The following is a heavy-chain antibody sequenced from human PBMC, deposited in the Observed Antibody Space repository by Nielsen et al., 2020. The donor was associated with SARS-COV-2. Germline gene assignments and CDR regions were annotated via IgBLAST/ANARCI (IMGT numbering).Heavy chain of an antibody. D-gene: IGHD2-8*01. Sequence: GESLKISCAASGFTFSSYDMHWVRQATGKGLEWVSAIGTAGDTYYPGSVKGRFTISRDNSKNTLYLQMGSLRAEDMAVYYCARDMVENGGPDYWGQGTLVTVSS. CDR1: GFTFSSYD. J-gene: IGHJ4*02. V-gene: IGHV3-13*01. CDR2: IGTAGDT. CDR3: ARDMVENGGPDY.